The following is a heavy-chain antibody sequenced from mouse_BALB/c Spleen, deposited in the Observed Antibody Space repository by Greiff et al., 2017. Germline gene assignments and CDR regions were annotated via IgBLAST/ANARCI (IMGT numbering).Heavy chain of an antibody. CDR1: GFAFSSYT. CDR3: ARQGIYYDYDGYAMDY. V-gene: IGHV5-12-2*01. D-gene: IGHD2-4*01. J-gene: IGHJ4*01. CDR2: ISNGGGST. Sequence: EVKLMESGGGLVKPGGSLKLSCAASGFAFSSYTMSWVRQTPEKRLEWVAYISNGGGSTYYPDTVKGRFTISRDNAKNTLYLQMSSLKSEDTAMYYCARQGIYYDYDGYAMDYWGQGTSVTVSS.